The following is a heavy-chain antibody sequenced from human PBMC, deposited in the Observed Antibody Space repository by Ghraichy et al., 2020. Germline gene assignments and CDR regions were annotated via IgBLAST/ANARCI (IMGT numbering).Heavy chain of an antibody. CDR1: GGSISSYY. CDR2: IYYSGST. J-gene: IGHJ4*02. CDR3: ARVDYYGSVSIDY. D-gene: IGHD3-10*01. V-gene: IGHV4-59*01. Sequence: SETLTLTCTVSGGSISSYYWSWIRQPPGKGLEWIGYIYYSGSTNYNPSLKSRVTISVDTSKNQFSLKLSSVTAADTAVYYCARVDYYGSVSIDYWGQGTLVTVSS.